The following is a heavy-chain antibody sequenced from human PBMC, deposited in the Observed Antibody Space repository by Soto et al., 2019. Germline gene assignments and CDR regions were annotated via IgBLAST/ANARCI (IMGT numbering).Heavy chain of an antibody. CDR3: ASPTAAAVYFDY. Sequence: ASVKVSCKASGGTFSSYAISWVRQAPGQGLEWMGGIIPIFGTANYAQKFQGRVTITADESTSTAYMELSSLRSEDTAVYYCASPTAAAVYFDYWGQGTLVTVSS. D-gene: IGHD6-13*01. V-gene: IGHV1-69*13. CDR2: IIPIFGTA. CDR1: GGTFSSYA. J-gene: IGHJ4*02.